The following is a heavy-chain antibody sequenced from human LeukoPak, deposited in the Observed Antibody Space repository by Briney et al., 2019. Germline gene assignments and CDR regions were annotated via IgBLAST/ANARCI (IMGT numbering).Heavy chain of an antibody. CDR1: GFTVSSNY. CDR2: IYSGGST. V-gene: IGHV3-66*01. J-gene: IGHJ4*02. D-gene: IGHD3-22*01. Sequence: GGSLRLSCAASGFTVSSNYMSWVRQAPGKGLEWVSVIYSGGSTYYADSVKGRFTISRDNAKNTLYLQMNSLRAEDTAVYYCARVGSYYDSSGYYPHYFDYWGQGTLVTVSS. CDR3: ARVGSYYDSSGYYPHYFDY.